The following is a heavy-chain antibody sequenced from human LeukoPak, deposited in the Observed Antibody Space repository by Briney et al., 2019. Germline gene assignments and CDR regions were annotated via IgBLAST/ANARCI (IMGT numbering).Heavy chain of an antibody. Sequence: SETLSLTCTVSGGSISSYYWSWIRQPPGKGLEWIGYIYYSGSTNYNPSLKSRVTISVDPSKNQFSLKLSSVTAADTAVYYCARYSNYVPYFDHWGQGTLVTVSS. CDR2: IYYSGST. V-gene: IGHV4-59*01. D-gene: IGHD4-11*01. CDR1: GGSISSYY. J-gene: IGHJ4*02. CDR3: ARYSNYVPYFDH.